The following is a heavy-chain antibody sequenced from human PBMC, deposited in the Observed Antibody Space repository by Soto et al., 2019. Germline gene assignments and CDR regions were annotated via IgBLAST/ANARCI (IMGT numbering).Heavy chain of an antibody. J-gene: IGHJ6*04. D-gene: IGHD6-13*01. Sequence: PGESLKISCKGSGYSFTSYWISWVRQMPGKGLEWMGRIDPSDSYTNYSPSFQGHVTISADKSISTAYLQWSSLKASDTAMYYCARSPPIAAAGTSVAGSASNDIDIWGKGNMVTVAS. CDR2: IDPSDSYT. CDR3: ARSPPIAAAGTSVAGSASNDIDI. CDR1: GYSFTSYW. V-gene: IGHV5-10-1*01.